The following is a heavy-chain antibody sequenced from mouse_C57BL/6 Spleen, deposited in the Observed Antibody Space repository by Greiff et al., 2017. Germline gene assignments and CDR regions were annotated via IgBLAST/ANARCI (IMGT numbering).Heavy chain of an antibody. J-gene: IGHJ3*01. V-gene: IGHV1-15*01. Sequence: QVQLKQSGAELVRPGASVTLSCKASGYTFTDYEMHWVKQTPVHGLEWIGAIDPETGGTAYNKKFKGKAILTADKSSSTAYMELSSLTSEDSAVYYGRRGGPTSWAYWGQGTLVTVSA. CDR3: RRGGPTSWAY. D-gene: IGHD1-1*01. CDR2: IDPETGGT. CDR1: GYTFTDYE.